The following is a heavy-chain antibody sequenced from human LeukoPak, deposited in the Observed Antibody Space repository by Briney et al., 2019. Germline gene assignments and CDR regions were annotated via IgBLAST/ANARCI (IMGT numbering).Heavy chain of an antibody. J-gene: IGHJ4*02. CDR2: ICTSGST. Sequence: PSETLSLTCTVSGGSISSYYWSWIRQPAGKGLEWIGRICTSGSTNYNPSLKSRVTMSVDTSKNQFSLKLSSVTAADTAVYYCARDRVEYCSSTSCYYFDYWGQGTLVTVSS. D-gene: IGHD2-2*01. V-gene: IGHV4-4*07. CDR3: ARDRVEYCSSTSCYYFDY. CDR1: GGSISSYY.